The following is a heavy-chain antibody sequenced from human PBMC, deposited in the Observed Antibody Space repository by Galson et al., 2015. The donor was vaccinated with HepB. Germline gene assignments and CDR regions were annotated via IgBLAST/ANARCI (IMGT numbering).Heavy chain of an antibody. Sequence: SVKVSCKASGYTFTSYGISWVRQAPGQGLEWMGWISAYNGNTNYAQKLQGRVTMTTDTSTSTAYMELRSLRSDDTAVYYCARSPYYYGSGSYYKPGPFDYWGQGTLVTVSS. D-gene: IGHD3-10*01. V-gene: IGHV1-18*01. CDR2: ISAYNGNT. J-gene: IGHJ4*02. CDR1: GYTFTSYG. CDR3: ARSPYYYGSGSYYKPGPFDY.